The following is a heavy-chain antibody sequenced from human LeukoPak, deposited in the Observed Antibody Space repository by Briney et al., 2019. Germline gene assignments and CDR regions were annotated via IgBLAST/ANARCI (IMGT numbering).Heavy chain of an antibody. Sequence: GGSLRLSCAASGFTFSSFAMHWVRQAPGKGLEYVSAISSNGGTTYYASSLKGRFTISRDNSKNTLYLQMGCLRAEDMAVYYCARQALTLRNYFDYWGQGTLVTVSS. CDR2: ISSNGGTT. V-gene: IGHV3-64*01. J-gene: IGHJ4*02. D-gene: IGHD3-16*01. CDR3: ARQALTLRNYFDY. CDR1: GFTFSSFA.